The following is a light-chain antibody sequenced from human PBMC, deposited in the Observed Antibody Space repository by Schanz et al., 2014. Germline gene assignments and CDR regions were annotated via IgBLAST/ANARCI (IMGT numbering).Light chain of an antibody. V-gene: IGKV3-20*01. CDR3: QHYDVPPLT. Sequence: EIVLTQSPATLSLSPGEGATLSCRASQTITPSSLAWYQQTPGQAPRLLISGASSRATGIPDRFSGAGSGTDFTLTISRLEPEDNAVYHCQHYDVPPLTFGGGTKVEIK. CDR1: QTITPSS. CDR2: GAS. J-gene: IGKJ4*01.